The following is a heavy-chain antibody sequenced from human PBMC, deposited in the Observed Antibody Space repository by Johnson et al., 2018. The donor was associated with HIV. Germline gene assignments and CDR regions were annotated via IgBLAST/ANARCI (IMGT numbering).Heavy chain of an antibody. Sequence: QVQLVESGGGLVQPGGSLRLSCAASGFTFSSYAMSWVRQAPGKGLEWVAVVSYDASNKYYADSVKGRFTISRDNSKNTVFLQMDSLRGEDTADYYCARDPGNGGRPFDAFDIWGQGTMVTVSS. CDR1: GFTFSSYA. D-gene: IGHD4-23*01. CDR3: ARDPGNGGRPFDAFDI. CDR2: VSYDASNK. V-gene: IGHV3-30*04. J-gene: IGHJ3*02.